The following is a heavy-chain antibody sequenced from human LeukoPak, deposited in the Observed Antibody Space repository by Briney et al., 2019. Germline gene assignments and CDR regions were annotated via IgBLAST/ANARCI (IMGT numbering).Heavy chain of an antibody. CDR3: ARGGSSWYPQSWFDP. CDR1: GYSSTTYY. Sequence: ASVKVSCKASGYSSTTYYIHWARQAPGQGLEWMGVINPSGGSTTYAQKFQARVTMTRDTSTSTVYMELSSLRSEDTAMYYCARGGSSWYPQSWFDPWGQGTLVTVSS. CDR2: INPSGGST. V-gene: IGHV1-46*01. D-gene: IGHD6-13*01. J-gene: IGHJ5*02.